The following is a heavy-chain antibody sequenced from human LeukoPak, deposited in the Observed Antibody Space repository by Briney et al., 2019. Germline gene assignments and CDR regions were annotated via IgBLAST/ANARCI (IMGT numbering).Heavy chain of an antibody. Sequence: PGGSLRLSCTVSGFTVSSNSMSWVRQAPGKGLEWVSFIYSDNTHYSDSVKGRFTISRDNSKNTLYLQMNSLRAEGPAVYYCARRAGAYSHPYDYWGQGTLVTVSS. J-gene: IGHJ4*02. D-gene: IGHD4/OR15-4a*01. CDR2: IYSDNT. CDR3: ARRAGAYSHPYDY. CDR1: GFTVSSNS. V-gene: IGHV3-53*01.